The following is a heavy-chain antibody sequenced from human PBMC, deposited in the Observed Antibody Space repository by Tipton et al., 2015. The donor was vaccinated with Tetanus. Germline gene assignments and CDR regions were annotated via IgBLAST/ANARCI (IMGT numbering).Heavy chain of an antibody. CDR2: INHSGST. J-gene: IGHJ6*02. CDR1: GGSFSGYY. Sequence: TLSLTCAVYGGSFSGYYWSWIRQPPGKGLEWIGEINHSGSTNYNPSLKSRVTISVDTSKNQFSLKLSSVTAADTAVYYCARGFLVRGVIRYGMDVWGQGTTVTVSS. V-gene: IGHV4-34*01. D-gene: IGHD3-10*01. CDR3: ARGFLVRGVIRYGMDV.